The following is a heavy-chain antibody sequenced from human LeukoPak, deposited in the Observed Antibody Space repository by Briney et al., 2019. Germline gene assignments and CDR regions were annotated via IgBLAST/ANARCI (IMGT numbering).Heavy chain of an antibody. D-gene: IGHD2-21*01. CDR2: ISSSGSTI. CDR1: GFTFSSYE. Sequence: GGSLRLSCAASGFTFSSYEMNWVRQAPGKGLEWVSYISSSGSTIYYADSVKGRFTISRDNAKNSLYLQMNSLRAEDTAVYYCARETIGCGGDCLDFWGQGTRVTVSS. J-gene: IGHJ4*02. CDR3: ARETIGCGGDCLDF. V-gene: IGHV3-48*03.